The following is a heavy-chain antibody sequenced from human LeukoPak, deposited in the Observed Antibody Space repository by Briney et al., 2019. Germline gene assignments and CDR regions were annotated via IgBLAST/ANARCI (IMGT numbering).Heavy chain of an antibody. Sequence: SETLSLTCSVSGDSINSNYWSWMRQPPGKGLEWIGYIYYGGSTNYNPSLKSRVSTSVDTSKNKLSLHLSSVPGADTTASYCARLLAGCPGGRCRARFDYWGQGTLVTVSS. J-gene: IGHJ4*02. V-gene: IGHV4-59*01. CDR2: IYYGGST. CDR1: GDSINSNY. D-gene: IGHD2-15*01. CDR3: ARLLAGCPGGRCRARFDY.